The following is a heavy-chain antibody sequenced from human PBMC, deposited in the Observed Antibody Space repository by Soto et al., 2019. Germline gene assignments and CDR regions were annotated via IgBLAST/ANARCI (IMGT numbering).Heavy chain of an antibody. Sequence: SETLSLTCAVYGGSFSGYYWSWIRQPPGKGLEWIGEINHSGSTNYNPSLKSRVTISVDTSKNQFSLKLSSVTAADTAVYYCARNVLRFLEWPRAGYYYYYGMDVWGQGTTVTVSS. CDR3: ARNVLRFLEWPRAGYYYYYGMDV. D-gene: IGHD3-3*01. V-gene: IGHV4-34*01. CDR2: INHSGST. CDR1: GGSFSGYY. J-gene: IGHJ6*02.